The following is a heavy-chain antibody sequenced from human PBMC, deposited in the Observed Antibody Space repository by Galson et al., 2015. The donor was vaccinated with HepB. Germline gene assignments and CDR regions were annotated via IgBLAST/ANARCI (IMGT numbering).Heavy chain of an antibody. CDR1: GYTFTSYA. CDR2: INAGNGNT. J-gene: IGHJ4*02. V-gene: IGHV1-3*01. Sequence: SVKVSCKASGYTFTSYAMHWVRQAPGQRLEWMGWINAGNGNTKYSQKFQGRVTITRDTSASTAYMELSSLRSEDTAVYYCARYRYCSGGSCYSPTGLDYWGQGTLVTVSS. D-gene: IGHD2-15*01. CDR3: ARYRYCSGGSCYSPTGLDY.